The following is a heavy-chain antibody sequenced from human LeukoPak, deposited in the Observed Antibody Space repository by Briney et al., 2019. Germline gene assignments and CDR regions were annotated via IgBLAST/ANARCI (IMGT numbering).Heavy chain of an antibody. CDR3: AKDLDTTPNTMIVGGDAFDI. CDR2: ISWNSGSI. V-gene: IGHV3-9*01. D-gene: IGHD3-22*01. CDR1: GFTFDDYA. Sequence: PGGSLRLSCAASGFTFDDYAMHWVRQAPGKGLEWVSGISWNSGSIGYADSVKGRFTISRDNAKNSLYLQMNSLRAEDTASYYCAKDLDTTPNTMIVGGDAFDIWGQGTMVTVSS. J-gene: IGHJ3*02.